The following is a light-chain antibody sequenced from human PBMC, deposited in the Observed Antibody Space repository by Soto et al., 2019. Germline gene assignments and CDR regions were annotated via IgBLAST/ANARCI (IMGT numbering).Light chain of an antibody. V-gene: IGKV1-39*01. CDR2: AAS. J-gene: IGKJ2*01. CDR1: QSITHF. CDR3: LQTYNTPYT. Sequence: DIQMTQSPSSLSASVGDRVILTCRASQSITHFLNWYQQKPGKAPKLLIFAASSLQSGVPSMFNGSGSGTDFPLTISSLQPEDFATYYCLQTYNTPYTFGQGSKLEI.